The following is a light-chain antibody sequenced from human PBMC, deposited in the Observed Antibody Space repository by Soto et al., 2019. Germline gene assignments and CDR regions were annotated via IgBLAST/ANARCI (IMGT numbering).Light chain of an antibody. Sequence: QSALTQPASVSGAPGQSITISCTGTSRDVGAYDYVSWYQQHPDKAPKPMIYEVSNRPSGVSNRFSGSKSVNTATLTISGLQADDEADYYCSSYTSSSTRVFGTGTKVTVL. CDR2: EVS. CDR3: SSYTSSSTRV. V-gene: IGLV2-14*03. J-gene: IGLJ1*01. CDR1: SRDVGAYDY.